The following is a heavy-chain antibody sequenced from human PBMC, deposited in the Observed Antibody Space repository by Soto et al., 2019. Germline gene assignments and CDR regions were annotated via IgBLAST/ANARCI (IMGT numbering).Heavy chain of an antibody. J-gene: IGHJ5*02. V-gene: IGHV4-59*08. Sequence: PSETLSLTCTVSGGSISSYYWSWIRQPPGKGLEWIGYIYYSGSTNYNPSLKSRVTISVDTSKNQFSLKLSSVTAADTAVYYCARLLGSHPNWYDPWGRGTLVTVSS. CDR3: ARLLGSHPNWYDP. CDR2: IYYSGST. CDR1: GGSISSYY.